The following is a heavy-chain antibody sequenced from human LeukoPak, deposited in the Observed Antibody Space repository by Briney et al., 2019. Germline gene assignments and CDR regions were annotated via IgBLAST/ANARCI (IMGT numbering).Heavy chain of an antibody. CDR2: ISGSGGTT. V-gene: IGHV3-23*01. CDR3: AKRVYVGGGYNFDY. D-gene: IGHD5-24*01. J-gene: IGHJ4*01. CDR1: GFTFSTDA. Sequence: GGSLRLSCGASGFTFSTDAMSGGRQAPGKGREWGSGISGSGGTTYYADSLKGRFTISRDNSTNTLYLQMNGLSAEDTDVSYCAKRVYVGGGYNFDYWGQGTLVTVSS.